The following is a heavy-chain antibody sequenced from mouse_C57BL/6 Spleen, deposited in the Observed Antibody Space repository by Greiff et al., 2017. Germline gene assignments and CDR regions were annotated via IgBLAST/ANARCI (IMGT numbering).Heavy chain of an antibody. V-gene: IGHV5-16*01. CDR1: GFTFSDYY. J-gene: IGHJ2*01. D-gene: IGHD1-1*01. CDR3: ARDNYGRGDFDY. CDR2: INSDGSST. Sequence: EVQVVESEGGLVQPGSSMKLSCTASGFTFSDYYMAWVRQVPEKGLEWVANINSDGSSTYYLDTLKSRFIISRDNAKNILYLQMSSLKSEDTATYYCARDNYGRGDFDYWGQGTTLTVSS.